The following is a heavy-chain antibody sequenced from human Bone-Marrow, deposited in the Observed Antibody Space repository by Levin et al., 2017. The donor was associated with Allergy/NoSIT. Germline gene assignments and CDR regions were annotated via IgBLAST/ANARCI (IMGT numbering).Heavy chain of an antibody. CDR3: AREEGWGYHYGMDV. Sequence: GESLKNSCAASGFTFTSFWMTWVRQAPGKGLEWVANIKQDGSETYYVDSVKGRFTISRDNAKNSVYLQMNSLRVDDTAVYYCAREEGWGYHYGMDVWGQGTTVTVSS. V-gene: IGHV3-7*01. J-gene: IGHJ6*02. CDR2: IKQDGSET. D-gene: IGHD3-16*02. CDR1: GFTFTSFW.